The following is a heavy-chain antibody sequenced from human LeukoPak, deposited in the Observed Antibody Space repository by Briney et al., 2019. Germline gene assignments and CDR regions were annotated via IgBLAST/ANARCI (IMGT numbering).Heavy chain of an antibody. D-gene: IGHD3-10*01. J-gene: IGHJ4*02. CDR1: GGSISSYY. CDR3: ARVGHYGSGSYLDY. V-gene: IGHV4-4*07. Sequence: SETLSLTCTVSGGSISSYYWSWIRQPAGKGLEWIGRIYTSGSTNYNPSLKSRVTMSVDTSKNQFSLKLSSVTAADTAVYYCARVGHYGSGSYLDYWGQGTLVTVSS. CDR2: IYTSGST.